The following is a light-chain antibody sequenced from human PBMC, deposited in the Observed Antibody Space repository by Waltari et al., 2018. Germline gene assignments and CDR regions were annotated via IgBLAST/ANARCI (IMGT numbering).Light chain of an antibody. CDR2: DVS. Sequence: EIVLTQSPGTLSFSPWERATLSCSASQSVGRSVVWSQQKPGQAPRLLIYDVSRRATGIPDRFSGSGYGTDFSLTISRLEPEDVAVYYCQKYERLPATFGQGTTVEIK. CDR3: QKYERLPAT. V-gene: IGKV3-20*01. CDR1: QSVGRS. J-gene: IGKJ1*01.